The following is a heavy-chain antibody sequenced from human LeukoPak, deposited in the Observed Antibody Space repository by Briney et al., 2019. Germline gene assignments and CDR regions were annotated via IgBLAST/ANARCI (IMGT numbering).Heavy chain of an antibody. D-gene: IGHD6-13*01. J-gene: IGHJ4*02. CDR3: AKVKVSSWLLFDY. V-gene: IGHV3-23*01. CDR2: ISGSGGAT. Sequence: GSLRLSCAASGFTSSNYAMSWVRQAPGKGLEWVSGISGSGGATYDADSVKGRFTISRDNSKNTLYLQMNSLRAEDTAVYYCAKVKVSSWLLFDYWGQGTLVTVSS. CDR1: GFTSSNYA.